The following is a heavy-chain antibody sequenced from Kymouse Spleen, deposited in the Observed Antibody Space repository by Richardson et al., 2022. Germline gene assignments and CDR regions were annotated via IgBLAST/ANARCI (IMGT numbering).Heavy chain of an antibody. V-gene: IGHV3-33*01. J-gene: IGHJ4*02. CDR2: IWYDGSNK. Sequence: QVQLVESGGGVVQPGRSLRLSCAASGFTFSSYGMHWVRQAPGKGLEWVAVIWYDGSNKYYADSVKGRFTISRDNSKNTLYLQMNSLRAEDTAVYYCAREGGIAARPDIDYWGQGTLVTVSS. D-gene: IGHD6-6*01. CDR3: AREGGIAARPDIDY. CDR1: GFTFSSYG.